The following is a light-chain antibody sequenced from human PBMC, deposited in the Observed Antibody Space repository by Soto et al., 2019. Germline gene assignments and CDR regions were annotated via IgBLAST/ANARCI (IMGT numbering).Light chain of an antibody. V-gene: IGKV4-1*01. CDR1: QSVLYDSNNKNS. CDR3: QQYYSLPLT. J-gene: IGKJ4*01. CDR2: WAS. Sequence: DIVMSQSPDSLAASLGERATINCKSSQSVLYDSNNKNSLAWYQQKPGQPPKLLIYWASMRESGVPDRFSGSGSRTDFTLTITSLQAEDVAVYYCQQYYSLPLTFGGGTKVEIK.